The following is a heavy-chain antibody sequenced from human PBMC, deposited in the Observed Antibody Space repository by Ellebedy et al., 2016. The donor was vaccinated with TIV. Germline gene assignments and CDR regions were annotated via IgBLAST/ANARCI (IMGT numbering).Heavy chain of an antibody. D-gene: IGHD6-19*01. Sequence: AASVKVSCKTSGFTFSTSTVQWVRQARGQGLEWIGWINVGGATNYAQKFHERVTITRDMSTSTAYMELSSLRSEDTAVYYCAAGFTIEVAGSIWGQGTMVTVSS. CDR2: INVGGAT. J-gene: IGHJ3*02. V-gene: IGHV1-58*01. CDR1: GFTFSTST. CDR3: AAGFTIEVAGSI.